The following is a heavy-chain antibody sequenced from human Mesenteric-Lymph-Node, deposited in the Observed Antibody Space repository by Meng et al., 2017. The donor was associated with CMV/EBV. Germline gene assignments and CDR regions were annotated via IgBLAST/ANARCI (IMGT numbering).Heavy chain of an antibody. CDR1: GFTFDDYA. D-gene: IGHD2-2*01. J-gene: IGHJ6*02. Sequence: GGSLRLSCAASGFTFDDYAMHWVRQAPGKSLEWVSLISWDGGSTYYADSVKGRFTISRDNSKNSLYLQMNSLKAEDTTLYYCAKDIRYCSSTSCYPRGDYYYGMDVWGQGTTVTVSS. V-gene: IGHV3-43D*03. CDR3: AKDIRYCSSTSCYPRGDYYYGMDV. CDR2: ISWDGGST.